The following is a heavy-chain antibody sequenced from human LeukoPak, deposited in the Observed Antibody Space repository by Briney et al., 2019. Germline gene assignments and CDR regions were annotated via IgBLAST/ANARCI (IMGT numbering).Heavy chain of an antibody. CDR1: GFTFSSYA. Sequence: GGSLRLSCAASGFTFSSYAMTWVRQTPGKGLEWVANIKTDGSEKYYVDSMRGRFTISRDNAKNSLYLQMNSLRAEDTAVYYCATYSSRNAREFQSWGQGTLVTVSS. CDR3: ATYSSRNAREFQS. CDR2: IKTDGSEK. D-gene: IGHD2-2*01. V-gene: IGHV3-7*01. J-gene: IGHJ1*01.